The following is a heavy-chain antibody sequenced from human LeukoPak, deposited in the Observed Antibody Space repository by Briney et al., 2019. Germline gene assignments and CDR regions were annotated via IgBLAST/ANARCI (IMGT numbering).Heavy chain of an antibody. V-gene: IGHV1-2*02. D-gene: IGHD3-3*01. J-gene: IGHJ4*02. CDR2: INPNSGGT. CDR1: GYTFTGYY. CDR3: ARGGQFTIFGVVPFDY. Sequence: ASVKVSCKASGYTFTGYYMHWVRQAPGQGLEWMGWINPNSGGTNYAQKFQGRVTMTRDMSTSTVYMELSSLRSEDTAVYYCARGGQFTIFGVVPFDYWGQGTLVTVSS.